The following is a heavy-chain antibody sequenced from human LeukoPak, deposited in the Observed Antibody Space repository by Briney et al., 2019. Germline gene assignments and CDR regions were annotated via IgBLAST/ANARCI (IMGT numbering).Heavy chain of an antibody. V-gene: IGHV3-15*01. CDR1: GFTFSNAR. D-gene: IGHD3-9*01. Sequence: GGSLRLSCAASGFTFSNARMSWVRQAPGKGLEWVGLIKSKTDDGTTDYAAPVKDRFTISRDESKNTLYLQMNSLKTEDTAVYYCTTDLSYYDILTGSEYWGQGTLVTVSS. CDR3: TTDLSYYDILTGSEY. CDR2: IKSKTDDGTT. J-gene: IGHJ4*02.